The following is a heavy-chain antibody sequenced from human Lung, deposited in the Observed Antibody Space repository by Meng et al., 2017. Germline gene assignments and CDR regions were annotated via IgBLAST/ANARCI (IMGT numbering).Heavy chain of an antibody. J-gene: IGHJ4*02. V-gene: IGHV1-18*01. Sequence: QVHLVQSGAEVKKPGASVKFSCKASGYTFTTYGISWVRQAPGQGLEWMGWISGYNGNTKYGQKLQGRVIMTTDTSTSTAYMELRNLRSDDTAVYYCATRGNPYLNCWGQGTLVTVSS. CDR2: ISGYNGNT. CDR1: GYTFTTYG. CDR3: ATRGNPYLNC.